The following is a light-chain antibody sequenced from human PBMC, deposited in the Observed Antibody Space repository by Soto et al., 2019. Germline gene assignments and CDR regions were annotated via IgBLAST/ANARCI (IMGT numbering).Light chain of an antibody. J-gene: IGLJ1*01. CDR1: SRDVGGYNY. Sequence: QSALTQPASVSGSPGQSITISCTGTSRDVGGYNYVSWYQHHPGKAPKLMIYDVSNRPSGVSNRVSGSKSGNTASLIISGLQAEDEADYYCSSYTSSSTLSTYVFGTGTKVTVL. CDR3: SSYTSSSTLSTYV. V-gene: IGLV2-14*03. CDR2: DVS.